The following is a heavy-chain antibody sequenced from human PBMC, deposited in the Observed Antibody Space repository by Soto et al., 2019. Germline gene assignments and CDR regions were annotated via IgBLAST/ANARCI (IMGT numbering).Heavy chain of an antibody. J-gene: IGHJ4*02. Sequence: PGGSLRLSCAPSGFIFRNYLMHWVRQAPGKGLVWISRINSDGSSASYADSVKGRFTISRDNSKNTLYLQMNSLRAEETAVYYCARDIDRYSYGLDYWGQGTLVTVSS. CDR1: GFIFRNYL. V-gene: IGHV3-74*01. CDR3: ARDIDRYSYGLDY. D-gene: IGHD5-18*01. CDR2: INSDGSSA.